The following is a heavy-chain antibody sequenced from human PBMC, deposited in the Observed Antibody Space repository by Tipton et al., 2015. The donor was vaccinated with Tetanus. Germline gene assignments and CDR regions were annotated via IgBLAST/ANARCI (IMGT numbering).Heavy chain of an antibody. Sequence: QLVQSGAEVKMPGASVKVSCKSSGYSFSAYFIHWVRQAPGQGLEWMGWVNPNSGGTNYARKFEGRVTMTGDTATSTVSMELSRLTSDDTAVYYCARVELISWFGPFDYWGQGTLVTVPS. D-gene: IGHD3-10*01. CDR1: GYSFSAYF. CDR2: VNPNSGGT. CDR3: ARVELISWFGPFDY. V-gene: IGHV1-2*02. J-gene: IGHJ4*02.